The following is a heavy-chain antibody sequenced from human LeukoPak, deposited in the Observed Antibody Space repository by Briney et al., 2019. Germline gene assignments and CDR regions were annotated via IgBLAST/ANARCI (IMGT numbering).Heavy chain of an antibody. CDR2: INPNSGGT. J-gene: IGHJ4*02. CDR1: GYTFTGYY. V-gene: IGHV1-2*06. D-gene: IGHD6-19*01. CDR3: ARGVYSSGWYGY. Sequence: ASVKVSCKASGYTFTGYYMHWVRQAPGQGPEWMGRINPNSGGTNYAQKFQGRVTMTRDTSISTAYMELSRLRSDDTAVYYCARGVYSSGWYGYWGQGTLVTVSS.